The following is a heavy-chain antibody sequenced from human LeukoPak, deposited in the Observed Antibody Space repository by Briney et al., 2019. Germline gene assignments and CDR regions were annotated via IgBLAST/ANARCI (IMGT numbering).Heavy chain of an antibody. CDR2: ISGSGGST. D-gene: IGHD5-24*01. Sequence: PGGSLRLSCAASGFTLSSYAMSWVRQAPGKGLEWVSAISGSGGSTYYADSVKGRFTISRDNSKNTLYLQMNSLRGEDTAVYHCAKDMGLQRYYFDYWGQGTLVTVSS. CDR3: AKDMGLQRYYFDY. V-gene: IGHV3-23*01. J-gene: IGHJ4*02. CDR1: GFTLSSYA.